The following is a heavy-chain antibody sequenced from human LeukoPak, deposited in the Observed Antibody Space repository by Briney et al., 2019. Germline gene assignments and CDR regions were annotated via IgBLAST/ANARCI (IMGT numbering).Heavy chain of an antibody. V-gene: IGHV3-21*01. Sequence: GGSLRLSCAASGFTFSSYTMSWVREAPGKGLEWVSSISSSINYIYHADSVKGRFTISREYAQNSVYLQMNSLKDEDTAVYYCARSRTSSPYDKNLNFWGQGTLVIVSS. CDR3: ARSRTSSPYDKNLNF. D-gene: IGHD1-14*01. CDR1: GFTFSSYT. CDR2: ISSSINYI. J-gene: IGHJ4*02.